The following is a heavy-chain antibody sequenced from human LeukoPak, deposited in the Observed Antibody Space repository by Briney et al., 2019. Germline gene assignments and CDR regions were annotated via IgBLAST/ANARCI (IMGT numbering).Heavy chain of an antibody. CDR3: AKVDTSGWYEVLDF. J-gene: IGHJ4*02. Sequence: GGSLRLSCVASGFTFTTYALSWVRQAPGKGLEWVSTISADGRRSNYADSVKGRFAISRDTSKNTLYLQMNSLRAEDTAKYYCAKVDTSGWYEVLDFWGQGTLVTVSS. D-gene: IGHD6-19*01. CDR1: GFTFTTYA. CDR2: ISADGRRS. V-gene: IGHV3-23*01.